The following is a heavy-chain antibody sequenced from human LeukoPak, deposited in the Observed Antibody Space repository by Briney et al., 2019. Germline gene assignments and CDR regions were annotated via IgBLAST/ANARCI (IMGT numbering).Heavy chain of an antibody. D-gene: IGHD3-10*01. CDR1: GGSFSGYY. CDR2: INHSGST. Sequence: SETLSLTCAVYGGSFSGYYWSWIRQPPGKGLEWIGEINHSGSTNYNPSLKSRVTISVGTSKNQFSLKLSSVTAADTAVYYCARRTSSTLWFGELLTLSLTRGYFDYWGQGTLVTVSS. V-gene: IGHV4-34*01. J-gene: IGHJ4*02. CDR3: ARRTSSTLWFGELLTLSLTRGYFDY.